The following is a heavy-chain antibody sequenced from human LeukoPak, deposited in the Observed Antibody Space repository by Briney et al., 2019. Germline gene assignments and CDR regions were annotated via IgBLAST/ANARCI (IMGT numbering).Heavy chain of an antibody. Sequence: ASVKVSCKASGYTFTGYYMHWLRQAPGQGLEWMGWTNPNSGGTNYAQRFQGRVTMTRDTSISTAYMELSRLRSDDTAVYFCARVLPNNWFDPWGQGTLVTVSS. J-gene: IGHJ5*02. CDR3: ARVLPNNWFDP. D-gene: IGHD3-3*01. V-gene: IGHV1-2*02. CDR2: TNPNSGGT. CDR1: GYTFTGYY.